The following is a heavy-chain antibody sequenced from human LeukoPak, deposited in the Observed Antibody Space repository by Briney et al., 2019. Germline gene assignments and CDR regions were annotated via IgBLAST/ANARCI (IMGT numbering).Heavy chain of an antibody. D-gene: IGHD6-19*01. CDR2: ISGSGGST. CDR1: GFTFSSYA. CDR3: ARDPKGTLAVAGTGY. Sequence: QPGGSLRLSCAASGFTFSSYAMSWVRQAPGKGLEWVSAISGSGGSTYYADSVKGRFTISRDNSKNTLYLQMNSLRAEDTAVYYCARDPKGTLAVAGTGYWGQGTLVTVSS. V-gene: IGHV3-23*01. J-gene: IGHJ4*02.